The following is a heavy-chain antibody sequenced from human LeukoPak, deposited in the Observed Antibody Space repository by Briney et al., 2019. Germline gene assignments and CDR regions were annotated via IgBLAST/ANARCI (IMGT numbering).Heavy chain of an antibody. V-gene: IGHV1-18*01. CDR2: ISGYNGST. J-gene: IGHJ2*01. CDR1: GYTFTSYC. Sequence: GASVKVSCKASGYTFTSYCISWVRQAPGQGLEWVGWISGYNGSTNYAQKLQGRVTMTTDTSTSTAYMDLTSLRFDDTAVYYSARTVLGQYWPTTGYWYFDLWGRGTLVTVSS. D-gene: IGHD2-8*02. CDR3: ARTVLGQYWPTTGYWYFDL.